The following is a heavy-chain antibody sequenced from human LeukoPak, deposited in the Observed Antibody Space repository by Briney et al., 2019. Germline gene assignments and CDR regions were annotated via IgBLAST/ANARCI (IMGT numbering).Heavy chain of an antibody. J-gene: IGHJ4*02. CDR1: GGSISSYY. D-gene: IGHD2-21*02. CDR3: ARGPPYIVVVTAIGFFDS. CDR2: IYYSGST. Sequence: PSETLSLTCTVSGGSISSYYWSWIRQPPGKGLEWIGYIYYSGSTNYNPSLKSRVTISVDTSKNQFSLKLSSVTAAGTAVYYCARGPPYIVVVTAIGFFDSWGQGTLVTVSS. V-gene: IGHV4-59*12.